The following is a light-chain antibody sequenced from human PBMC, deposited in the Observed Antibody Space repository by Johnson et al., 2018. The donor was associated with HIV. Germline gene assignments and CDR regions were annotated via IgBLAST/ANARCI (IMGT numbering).Light chain of an antibody. CDR1: SSNIGNNY. Sequence: QSVLTQPPSVSAAPGQKVTISCSGSSSNIGNNYLSWYQQLPGTAPKLLIYENNKRPSGIPDRFSGSKSGTSATLGITGLQTGDEADYYCGTWDSSLSAYVFGTGTKVTGL. CDR2: ENN. V-gene: IGLV1-51*02. J-gene: IGLJ1*01. CDR3: GTWDSSLSAYV.